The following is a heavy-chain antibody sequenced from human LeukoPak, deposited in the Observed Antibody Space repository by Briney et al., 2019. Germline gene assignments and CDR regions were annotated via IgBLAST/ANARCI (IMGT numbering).Heavy chain of an antibody. CDR3: ARGKTYYLDSSRPGWFDP. CDR1: GGSISTYY. D-gene: IGHD3-22*01. CDR2: VHYSGST. Sequence: SETLSLTCTVSGGSISTYYWSWIWQPPGKALEWIGYVHYSGSTNYNPSLKGRVTMTVDTSKNQFSLKLSSVSAADTAVYYCARGKTYYLDSSRPGWFDPWGQGTLVSVSS. J-gene: IGHJ5*02. V-gene: IGHV4-59*01.